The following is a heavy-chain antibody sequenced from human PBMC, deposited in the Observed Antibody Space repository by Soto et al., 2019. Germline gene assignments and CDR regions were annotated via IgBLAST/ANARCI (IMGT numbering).Heavy chain of an antibody. CDR2: IKSNTDGGTT. D-gene: IGHD5-18*01. V-gene: IGHV3-15*07. CDR1: GDTVKIAW. Sequence: CLGLGCSVCGDTVKIAWVDLSLQAPGKGPEWVGRIKSNTDGGTTDYAAPVKGRFTISRDDSENTLYLQMSSLKTEDTAVYYCSHGYYQYFASWGQGTLVTVSS. CDR3: SHGYYQYFAS. J-gene: IGHJ4*02.